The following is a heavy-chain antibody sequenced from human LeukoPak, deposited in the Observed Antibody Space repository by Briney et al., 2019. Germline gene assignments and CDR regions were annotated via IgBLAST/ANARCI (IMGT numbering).Heavy chain of an antibody. CDR1: GFTFTSDA. CDR3: AKRVGIGYYYFDY. D-gene: IGHD3-22*01. CDR2: ISGSDGST. Sequence: PGGSLRLSCAASGFTFTSDAMTWVRQAPGKGLEWVSAISGSDGSTYYADSVKGRFTISRDNSKNTLYLQMNSLRDEDTAVYYSAKRVGIGYYYFDYWGQGTLVTVSS. V-gene: IGHV3-23*01. J-gene: IGHJ4*02.